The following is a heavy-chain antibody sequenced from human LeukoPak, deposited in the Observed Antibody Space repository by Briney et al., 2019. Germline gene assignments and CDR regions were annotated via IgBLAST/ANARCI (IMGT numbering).Heavy chain of an antibody. J-gene: IGHJ4*02. D-gene: IGHD6-13*01. CDR3: AKPQLVHGGTYFDY. V-gene: IGHV3-30*18. Sequence: GGSLRLSCAASGFTFSSYGMHWVRQAPGKGLEWVAVISYDGSNKYYADSEKGRFTISRDNSKNTLYLQMNSLRAEDTAVYYCAKPQLVHGGTYFDYWGQGTLVTVSS. CDR1: GFTFSSYG. CDR2: ISYDGSNK.